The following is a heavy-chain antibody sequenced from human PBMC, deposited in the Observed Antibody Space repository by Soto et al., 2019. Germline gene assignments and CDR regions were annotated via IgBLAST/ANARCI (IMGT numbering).Heavy chain of an antibody. D-gene: IGHD2-21*01. V-gene: IGHV3-21*01. Sequence: GGSLRLSCAASGFSFSDYTMNWFRQAPGKGLEWVSSITGSSDYTYYSGSVTGRFTISRDNAIYYCARRLSGPKEEYNAYYFYGLDVWGQGTKVTVSS. CDR3: GLDV. CDR1: GFSFSDYT. CDR2: ITGSSDYT. J-gene: IGHJ6*02.